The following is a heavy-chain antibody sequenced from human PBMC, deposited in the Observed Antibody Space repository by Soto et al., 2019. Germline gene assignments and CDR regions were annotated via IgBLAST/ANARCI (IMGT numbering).Heavy chain of an antibody. Sequence: ASVKVSCKASGGTFSSYAISWVRQAPGQGLEWMGIINPSGGSTSYAQKFQGRVTMTRDTSTSTVYMELSSLRSEDTAVYYCARYTMVRGVIGYYYYYGMDVWGQGTTVTVSS. V-gene: IGHV1-46*01. J-gene: IGHJ6*02. CDR2: INPSGGST. CDR1: GGTFSSYA. CDR3: ARYTMVRGVIGYYYYYGMDV. D-gene: IGHD3-10*01.